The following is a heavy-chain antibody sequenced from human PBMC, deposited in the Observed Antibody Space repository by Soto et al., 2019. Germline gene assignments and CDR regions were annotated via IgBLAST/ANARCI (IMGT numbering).Heavy chain of an antibody. CDR1: GGSISSSSYY. V-gene: IGHV4-39*01. CDR2: IHYSGST. Sequence: QLQLQESGPGLVKPSETLSLTCTVSGGSISSSSYYWGWIRQPPGKGLEWIGSIHYSGSTYYNPSPKSRVPISVDTSKNQFSLKLSSVTAADTAVYYCARRLYYDSSGFEGGGMDVWGQGTTVTVSS. J-gene: IGHJ6*02. CDR3: ARRLYYDSSGFEGGGMDV. D-gene: IGHD3-22*01.